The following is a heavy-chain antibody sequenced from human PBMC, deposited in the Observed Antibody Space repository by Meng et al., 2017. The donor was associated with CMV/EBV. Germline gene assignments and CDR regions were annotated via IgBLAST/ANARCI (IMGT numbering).Heavy chain of an antibody. CDR1: GFTFTSSA. J-gene: IGHJ6*02. Sequence: SVKVSCKASGFTFTSSAVQWVRQARGQRLEWIGWIVVGSGNTNYAQKLQGRVTMTTDTSTSTAYMELRSLRSDDTAVYYCARRGFYYYGMDVWGQGTTVTVSS. CDR2: IVVGSGNT. CDR3: ARRGFYYYGMDV. V-gene: IGHV1-58*01.